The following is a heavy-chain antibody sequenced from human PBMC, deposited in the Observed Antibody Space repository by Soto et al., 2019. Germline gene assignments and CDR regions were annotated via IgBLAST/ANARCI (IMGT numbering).Heavy chain of an antibody. Sequence: GASVKVSCKASGYTFTSYAMHWVRQAPGRRLEWMGWINAGNGNTKYSQKFQGRVTITRDTSASTAYMELSSLRSEDTAVYYCASQDSSSSYYYYGMDVWGQGTTVTVSS. CDR1: GYTFTSYA. D-gene: IGHD6-6*01. J-gene: IGHJ6*02. CDR3: ASQDSSSSYYYYGMDV. CDR2: INAGNGNT. V-gene: IGHV1-3*01.